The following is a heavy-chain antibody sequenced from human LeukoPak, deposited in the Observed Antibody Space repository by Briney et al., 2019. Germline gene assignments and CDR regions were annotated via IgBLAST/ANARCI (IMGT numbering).Heavy chain of an antibody. Sequence: GRSLRLSCAASGFTFSSYAMHWVRQAPGKGLEGVAVISYDGSNKYYADSVKGRFTISRDNSKNTLYLQMNSLRAEDTAVYYCARKSRADHTFDYWGQGTLVTVSS. CDR1: GFTFSSYA. V-gene: IGHV3-30*01. CDR2: ISYDGSNK. J-gene: IGHJ4*02. CDR3: ARKSRADHTFDY.